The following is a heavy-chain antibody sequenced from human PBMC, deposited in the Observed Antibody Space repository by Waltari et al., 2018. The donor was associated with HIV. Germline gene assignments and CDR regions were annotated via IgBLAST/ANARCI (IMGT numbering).Heavy chain of an antibody. D-gene: IGHD3-22*01. J-gene: IGHJ3*01. Sequence: QVRLQESGPGLVKPSETLSLTCSVSASSLNRRYYWGWLRQAPGKGLEWIGSIYRTGTTYYNPSLKSRVSISLNMSRNQFSLKLTSVTAADTAVYYCARDQDYYDSSGYTCYAFDPWGQGTMVIVSS. CDR1: ASSLNRRYY. CDR3: ARDQDYYDSSGYTCYAFDP. V-gene: IGHV4-38-2*02. CDR2: IYRTGTT.